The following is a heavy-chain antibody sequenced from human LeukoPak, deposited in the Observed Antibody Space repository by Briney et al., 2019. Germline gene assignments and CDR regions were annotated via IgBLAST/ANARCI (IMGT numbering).Heavy chain of an antibody. Sequence: GGSLRLSCAASGFTFRDHWMHWVRQAPGKGLLWVARINYDGSDTSHADSVEGRFTISRDNAKDTLYLQMNSLRVEDTAVYYCARNNWGIDYWGQGTLVAVSS. V-gene: IGHV3-74*01. D-gene: IGHD7-27*01. CDR2: INYDGSDT. CDR1: GFTFRDHW. J-gene: IGHJ4*02. CDR3: ARNNWGIDY.